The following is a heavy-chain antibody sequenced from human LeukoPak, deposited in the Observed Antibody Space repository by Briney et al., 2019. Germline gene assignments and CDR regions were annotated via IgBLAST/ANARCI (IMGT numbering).Heavy chain of an antibody. V-gene: IGHV3-74*01. CDR3: ARPGDGFDY. D-gene: IGHD3-10*01. CDR1: GFSFSNYW. Sequence: GGSLRLSCAASGFSFSNYWMHWVRQAPGQGLVWLSRVNSDGSITTYADSVKGRFTISRDNAKNTLYLQMNRLRAEDTAVYYCARPGDGFDYWGQGTLVTVSS. CDR2: VNSDGSIT. J-gene: IGHJ4*02.